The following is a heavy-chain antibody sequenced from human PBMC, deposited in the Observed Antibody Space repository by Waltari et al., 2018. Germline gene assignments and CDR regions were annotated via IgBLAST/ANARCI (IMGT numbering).Heavy chain of an antibody. D-gene: IGHD3-10*01. Sequence: QLQLQESGPGLVKPSETMSLTCPVSGGSISSSGYYWSWVRPPPGKGLEWIGRIYYRGSTYYNPSLKSRVTISVDTSNNQFSLEVSSVTAADPAVYYCARHESWSGVGNYWGQGALVTVSS. CDR2: IYYRGST. CDR1: GGSISSSGYY. CDR3: ARHESWSGVGNY. V-gene: IGHV4-39*01. J-gene: IGHJ4*02.